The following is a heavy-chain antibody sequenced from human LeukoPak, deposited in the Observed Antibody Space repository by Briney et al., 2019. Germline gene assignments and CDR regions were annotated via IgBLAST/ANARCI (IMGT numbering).Heavy chain of an antibody. D-gene: IGHD3-3*01. CDR2: IWFDGSNK. Sequence: GGSLRLSCAASGFTFSSYGMYWVRQAPGKGLEWVAVIWFDGSNKYYADSVKGRFTISRDNSKNTLYLQMNSLRVEDTAVYYCASLRSGPRYGMDVWGQGTTVTVSS. J-gene: IGHJ6*02. V-gene: IGHV3-33*01. CDR1: GFTFSSYG. CDR3: ASLRSGPRYGMDV.